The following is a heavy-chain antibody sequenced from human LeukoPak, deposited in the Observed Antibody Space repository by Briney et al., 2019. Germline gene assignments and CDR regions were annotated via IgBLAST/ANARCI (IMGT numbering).Heavy chain of an antibody. V-gene: IGHV1-2*02. CDR1: GYTFTGYY. CDR3: ARDDCSGGSCYDAFDI. D-gene: IGHD2-15*01. J-gene: IGHJ3*02. CDR2: INPNSGGT. Sequence: ASVKVSCKASGYTFTGYYMHWVRQAPGQGLEWMGWINPNSGGTNYAQKFQGRVTMTRDTSISTAYMELSRLRSDDTAVYYCARDDCSGGSCYDAFDIWGQGTMVTVSS.